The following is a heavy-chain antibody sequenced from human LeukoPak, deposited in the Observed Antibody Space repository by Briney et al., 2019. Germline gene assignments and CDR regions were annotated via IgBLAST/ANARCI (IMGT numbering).Heavy chain of an antibody. Sequence: AASVKVSCKASGGTFSSYAISWVRQAPGQGLEWMGGIIPIFGTANYAQKFQGRVAITTDESTSTAYMELSSLRSEDTAVYYCARDGTHSTRVVRPGSAPGTYYMDVWGKGTTVTVSS. CDR3: ARDGTHSTRVVRPGSAPGTYYMDV. D-gene: IGHD3-10*01. CDR1: GGTFSSYA. V-gene: IGHV1-69*05. CDR2: IIPIFGTA. J-gene: IGHJ6*03.